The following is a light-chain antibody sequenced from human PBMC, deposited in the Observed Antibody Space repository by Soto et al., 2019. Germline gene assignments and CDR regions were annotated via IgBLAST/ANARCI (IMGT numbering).Light chain of an antibody. CDR3: QSYDSSLSDLV. CDR1: SSNIGAGYD. J-gene: IGLJ1*01. CDR2: GNS. Sequence: QSVLTQPPSVSGAPGQRVTISCTGSSSNIGAGYDVHWYQQLPGTAPKLLIYGNSNRPSGVPDRFSGSKSGTSASLAITGLHADDEAYYYCQSYDSSLSDLVFGTGTKLTVL. V-gene: IGLV1-40*01.